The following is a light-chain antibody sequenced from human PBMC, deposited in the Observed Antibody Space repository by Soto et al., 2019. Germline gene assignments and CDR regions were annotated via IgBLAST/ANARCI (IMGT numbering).Light chain of an antibody. J-gene: IGLJ3*02. CDR2: KTH. CDR3: ATWDDSLNGPV. CDR1: NSNIGDNT. V-gene: IGLV1-44*01. Sequence: QAVVTQPPSVSGTPGQRVTVSCSGRNSNIGDNTVTWYHQLPGAAPKLLIYKTHQRPSGVPDRFSGSKSGTSASLAISGLQSEDEGDYYCATWDDSLNGPVFGGGTKLTVL.